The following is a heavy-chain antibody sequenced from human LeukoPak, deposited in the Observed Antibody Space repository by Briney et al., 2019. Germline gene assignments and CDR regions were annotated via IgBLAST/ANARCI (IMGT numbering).Heavy chain of an antibody. Sequence: SVKVSCKASGGTFSSYAISWVRQAPGQGLEWMGGIIPIFGTANYAQKFQGRVTITADESTSTAYMELSSLRSEDTAVYYCARTTHDYDFWSGYSHYYYYYYMDVWGKGTTVTVSS. V-gene: IGHV1-69*01. CDR2: IIPIFGTA. CDR1: GGTFSSYA. J-gene: IGHJ6*03. CDR3: ARTTHDYDFWSGYSHYYYYYYMDV. D-gene: IGHD3-3*01.